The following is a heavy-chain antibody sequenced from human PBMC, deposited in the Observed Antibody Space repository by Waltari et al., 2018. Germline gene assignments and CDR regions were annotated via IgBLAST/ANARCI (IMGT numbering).Heavy chain of an antibody. Sequence: KYMSWVRQAPGKGLEWISVIYSGGSTYYADSVKGRFTISRDNSKNTVFLQMNSLRAEDTAVYYCAREVGDWSDALGYWGQGTLVTVSS. V-gene: IGHV3-53*01. CDR3: AREVGDWSDALGY. J-gene: IGHJ4*02. CDR1: KY. CDR2: IYSGGST. D-gene: IGHD1-1*01.